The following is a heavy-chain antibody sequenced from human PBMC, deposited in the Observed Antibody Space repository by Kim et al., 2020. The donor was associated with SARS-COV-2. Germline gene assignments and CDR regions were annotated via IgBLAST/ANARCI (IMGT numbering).Heavy chain of an antibody. J-gene: IGHJ4*02. CDR3: ASQGYYDSSGSIDY. CDR1: GGSISSSSYY. V-gene: IGHV4-39*01. Sequence: SETLSLTCTVSGGSISSSSYYWGWIRQPPGKGLEWIGSIYYSGSTYYNPSLKSRVTISVDTSKNQFSLKLSSVTAADTAVYYCASQGYYDSSGSIDYWGQGTLVTVSS. D-gene: IGHD3-22*01. CDR2: IYYSGST.